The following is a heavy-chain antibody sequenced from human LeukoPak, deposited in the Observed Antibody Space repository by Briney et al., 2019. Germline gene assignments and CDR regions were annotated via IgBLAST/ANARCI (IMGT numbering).Heavy chain of an antibody. CDR2: MYSSGSS. CDR3: ARGGWLKTSYYFDF. CDR1: GASINNYF. V-gene: IGHV4-59*01. D-gene: IGHD5-24*01. Sequence: SETLSLICTVSGASINNYFWSWVRQPPGKGLEWIGYMYSSGSSTYNPSLKSRVTMPIDPSRNQLSLRVTSVTAADTAVYYCARGGWLKTSYYFDFWGQGSLVTVSS. J-gene: IGHJ4*02.